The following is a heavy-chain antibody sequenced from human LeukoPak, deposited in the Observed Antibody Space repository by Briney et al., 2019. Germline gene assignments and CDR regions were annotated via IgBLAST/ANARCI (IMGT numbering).Heavy chain of an antibody. CDR2: IIPILGSA. J-gene: IGHJ4*02. CDR1: GGTFSSYA. V-gene: IGHV1-69*11. CDR3: ASMRLPGGHYGGNSGSDY. D-gene: IGHD4-23*01. Sequence: SVKVSCKASGGTFSSYAISWVRQAPGQGLEWMGWIIPILGSANYAQSFQGRVTMTADESTSTAYMELSSLRSEDTAVYYCASMRLPGGHYGGNSGSDYWGQGTLVTVSS.